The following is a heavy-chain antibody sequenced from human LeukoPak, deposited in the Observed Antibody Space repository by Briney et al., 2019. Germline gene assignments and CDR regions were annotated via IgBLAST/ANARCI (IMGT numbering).Heavy chain of an antibody. CDR2: ISGSGGST. J-gene: IGHJ4*02. CDR3: AKDAGYDFWSGYYRQPHFDY. CDR1: GFTFSSYA. V-gene: IGHV3-23*01. Sequence: PGGSLRLSCAASGFTFSSYAMSWVRQAPGKGLEWVSAISGSGGSTYYADSVKGRFTISRDNSKNTLYLQMNSLRAEDTAVYYCAKDAGYDFWSGYYRQPHFDYWGQGTLVTVSS. D-gene: IGHD3-3*01.